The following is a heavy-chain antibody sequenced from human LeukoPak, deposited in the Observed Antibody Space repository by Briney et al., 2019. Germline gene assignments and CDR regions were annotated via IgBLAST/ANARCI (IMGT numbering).Heavy chain of an antibody. CDR3: ARDRGRGTTTTGSNWFDP. D-gene: IGHD1-1*01. J-gene: IGHJ5*02. CDR2: ISFHGSNK. CDR1: GFTFSSYA. V-gene: IGHV3-30-3*01. Sequence: GGSLRLSCAASGFTFSSYAMHWVRQAPGKGLEWVAVISFHGSNKYYADSVRGRFTISRDNPQNTLYLQMNSLRAEDTAVYYCARDRGRGTTTTGSNWFDPWGQGTLVTVSS.